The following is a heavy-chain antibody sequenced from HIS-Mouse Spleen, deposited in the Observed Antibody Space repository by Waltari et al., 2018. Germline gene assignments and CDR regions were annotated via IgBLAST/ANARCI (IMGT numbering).Heavy chain of an antibody. CDR3: ARASRDLLLPRYFDL. J-gene: IGHJ2*01. Sequence: QVQLQESGPGLVKPSETLSLTCTVSGGSISSYYWSWIRQPPGKGLEWIGYYSGSTNYNPTLKSRVTISVDTSKNQFSLKLSSGTAADTAVYYCARASRDLLLPRYFDLWGRGTLVTVSS. CDR1: GGSISSYY. CDR2: YYSGST. V-gene: IGHV4-59*01.